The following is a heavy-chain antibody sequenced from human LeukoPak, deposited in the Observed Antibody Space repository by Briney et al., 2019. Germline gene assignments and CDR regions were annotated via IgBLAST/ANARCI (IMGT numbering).Heavy chain of an antibody. V-gene: IGHV3-23*01. Sequence: GGSLRLSCAASGFTFYNYGISWVRQAPGKGLEWLTGINGSGGRTYYADSVRGRFIVSRDNSQNTVNLEIHSLRAEDTAVYYCAKVGSSGYYLDAFDIWGQGTMVTVSS. CDR2: INGSGGRT. D-gene: IGHD3-22*01. CDR3: AKVGSSGYYLDAFDI. J-gene: IGHJ3*02. CDR1: GFTFYNYG.